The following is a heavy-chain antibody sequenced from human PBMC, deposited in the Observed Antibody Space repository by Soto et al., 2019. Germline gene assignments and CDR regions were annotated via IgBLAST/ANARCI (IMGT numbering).Heavy chain of an antibody. CDR3: AKNGDFWSWGMDV. V-gene: IGHV3-23*01. CDR2: ISSSGGAT. J-gene: IGHJ6*02. Sequence: GGSLRLSCAASGFTFSTYAMTWVRQAPGKGLEWVSIISSSGGATYYLDSVKGRFTISRDNSRNTLHLQMNSLRAEDAAVYFCAKNGDFWSWGMDVWGQGTTVTVSS. CDR1: GFTFSTYA. D-gene: IGHD3-3*01.